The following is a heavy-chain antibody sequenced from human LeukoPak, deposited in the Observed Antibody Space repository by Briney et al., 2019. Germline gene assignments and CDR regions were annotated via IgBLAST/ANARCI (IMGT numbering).Heavy chain of an antibody. CDR2: IWYDGSNK. J-gene: IGHJ4*02. V-gene: IGHV3-33*06. CDR3: AKALNGLVDY. D-gene: IGHD6-19*01. CDR1: GFTFSDYG. Sequence: GRSLRLPCAASGFTFSDYGMHWGRQAPGKGLEWVAVIWYDGSNKYYADSVKRRFTISRDNSKNTLYLQMNSLRAEDTAVYYCAKALNGLVDYWGQGTLVTVSS.